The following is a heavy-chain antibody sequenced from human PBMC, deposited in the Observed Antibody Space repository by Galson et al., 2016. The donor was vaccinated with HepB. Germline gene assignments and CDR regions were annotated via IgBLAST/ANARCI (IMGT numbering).Heavy chain of an antibody. J-gene: IGHJ4*02. CDR2: IWYDGSNK. CDR3: ARGYSSSWYLYYFDY. Sequence: SLRLSCAASGLTFSNYGMHWVRQAPGKGLEWVAVIWYDGSNKYYADSVKGRFTISRDNSKNTLYLQMNSLRAEDTAFYYCARGYSSSWYLYYFDYWGQGTLVTVSS. V-gene: IGHV3-33*01. D-gene: IGHD6-13*01. CDR1: GLTFSNYG.